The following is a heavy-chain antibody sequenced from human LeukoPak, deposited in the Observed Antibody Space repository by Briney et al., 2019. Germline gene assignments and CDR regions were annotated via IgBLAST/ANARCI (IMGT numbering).Heavy chain of an antibody. D-gene: IGHD6-13*01. CDR3: ARPPTYSSFFDY. J-gene: IGHJ4*02. V-gene: IGHV5-51*01. CDR1: GYTFTRYW. CDR2: IYLGDSDT. Sequence: GESLKISCKGSGYTFTRYWIGWVRQMPGKGLEWMGIIYLGDSDTRYSPSFQGQVTISADKSISTAYLQWSSLKASDTAMYYCARPPTYSSFFDYWGQGTLVTVSS.